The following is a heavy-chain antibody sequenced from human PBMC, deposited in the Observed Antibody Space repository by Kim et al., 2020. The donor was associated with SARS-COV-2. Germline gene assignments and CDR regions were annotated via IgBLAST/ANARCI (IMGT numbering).Heavy chain of an antibody. D-gene: IGHD3-9*01. J-gene: IGHJ6*02. CDR1: GFSFNNFA. CDR2: ISYEGSKK. CDR3: ARRDWILEILTGYEYGIDV. Sequence: GGSLRLSCAASGFSFNNFAFHWVRQAPGKGLEWVAVISYEGSKKYYADSVKGRFTLSRDSSKNTLYLQMNSLRTEDTAVYYCARRDWILEILTGYEYGIDVWGQGTTVIVSS. V-gene: IGHV3-30*04.